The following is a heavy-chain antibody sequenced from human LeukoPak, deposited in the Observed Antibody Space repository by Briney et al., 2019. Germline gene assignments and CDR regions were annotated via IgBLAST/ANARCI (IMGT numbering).Heavy chain of an antibody. Sequence: PGGSLRLSCAASGFTFSRYWMSWVRQAPGKGLEWVANIKPDGSEKYYVDSVKGRFTISRDNAKNSLYLQMNSLRAEDTAVYYCAHDYGVYWGQGTLVTVSS. CDR1: GFTFSRYW. CDR2: IKPDGSEK. J-gene: IGHJ4*02. V-gene: IGHV3-7*02. D-gene: IGHD4-17*01. CDR3: AHDYGVY.